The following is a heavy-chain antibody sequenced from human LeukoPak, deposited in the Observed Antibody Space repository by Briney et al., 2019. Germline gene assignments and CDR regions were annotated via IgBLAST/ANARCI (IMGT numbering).Heavy chain of an antibody. CDR3: ARELSCSSTSCYDY. CDR2: IYYSGST. D-gene: IGHD2-2*01. Sequence: PSQTLSLACTVSGGSISSGDYYWSWIRQPPGTGLEWIGYIYYSGSTYYNPSLKSRVTISVDTSKNQFSLKLSSVTAADTAVYYCARELSCSSTSCYDYWGQGTLVTVSS. V-gene: IGHV4-30-4*01. J-gene: IGHJ4*02. CDR1: GGSISSGDYY.